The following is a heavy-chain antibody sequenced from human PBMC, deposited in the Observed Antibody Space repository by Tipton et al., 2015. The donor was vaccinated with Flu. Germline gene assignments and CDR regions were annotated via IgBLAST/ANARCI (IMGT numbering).Heavy chain of an antibody. V-gene: IGHV3-20*04. Sequence: QLVQSGGGLIQPGGSLRLSCAASGFTVTSSYMSWVRQAPGKGLEWVSGIDWNGGNTGYADSVKGRFAISRDNAKNSLYLQMNSLRAEDTGLYYCVTGGGLVAAIDYWGQGTLVTVSS. CDR3: VTGGGLVAAIDY. D-gene: IGHD5-12*01. J-gene: IGHJ4*02. CDR2: IDWNGGNT. CDR1: GFTVTSSY.